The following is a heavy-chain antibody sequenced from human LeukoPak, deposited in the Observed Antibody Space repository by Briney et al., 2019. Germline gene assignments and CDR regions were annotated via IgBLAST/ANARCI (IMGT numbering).Heavy chain of an antibody. CDR1: GFTFSSYE. D-gene: IGHD4-17*01. CDR3: ARSSITVTHEIDH. Sequence: GGSLRLSCAASGFTFSSYEMNWVRQAPGKGLEWVSYISSSGSTRYYADSVKGRFTISRDNAKNSLYLQMNSLRSEDTAVYYCARSSITVTHEIDHWGQGTLVTVSS. V-gene: IGHV3-48*03. CDR2: ISSSGSTR. J-gene: IGHJ4*02.